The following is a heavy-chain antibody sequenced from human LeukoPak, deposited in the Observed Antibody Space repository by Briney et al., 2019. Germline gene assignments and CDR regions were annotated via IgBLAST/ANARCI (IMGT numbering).Heavy chain of an antibody. D-gene: IGHD3-16*01. V-gene: IGHV3-21*01. J-gene: IGHJ4*02. CDR3: ARFRTSVRGGSFDY. CDR1: GFTFSSYS. Sequence: GGSLRLSCAASGFTFSSYSMNWVRQAPGKGLEWVSSISSSSSYIYYADSVKGRFTISRDNAKNSLYLQMNSLRAEDTAVYYCARFRTSVRGGSFDYWGQGTLVTVSS. CDR2: ISSSSSYI.